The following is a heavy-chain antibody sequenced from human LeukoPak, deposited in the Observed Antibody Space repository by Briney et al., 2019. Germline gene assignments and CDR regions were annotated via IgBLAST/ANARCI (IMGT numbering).Heavy chain of an antibody. CDR3: ARMIMITFGGVIVINAFDI. Sequence: SETLSLTCTVSGGSISSYYWSWIRQPPGKGLEWIGYIYTSGSTNYNPSLKGRVTISVDTSKNQFSLKLSSVTAADTAVYYCARMIMITFGGVIVINAFDIWGQGTMVTVSS. CDR2: IYTSGST. CDR1: GGSISSYY. J-gene: IGHJ3*02. V-gene: IGHV4-4*09. D-gene: IGHD3-16*02.